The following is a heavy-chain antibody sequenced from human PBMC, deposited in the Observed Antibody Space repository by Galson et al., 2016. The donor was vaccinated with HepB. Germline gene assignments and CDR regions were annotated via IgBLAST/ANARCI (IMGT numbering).Heavy chain of an antibody. CDR3: ANSAYSNGWFRTAFDS. D-gene: IGHD6-19*01. Sequence: SVKVSCKASGGAFSTYAISWVRQAPGQGLEWMGGIIPIFATANYAQNFQGRVTITADESTSTAYMELSSLRSEDTAVYYCANSAYSNGWFRTAFDSWGQGTLVTVSS. J-gene: IGHJ4*02. V-gene: IGHV1-69*13. CDR2: IIPIFATA. CDR1: GGAFSTYA.